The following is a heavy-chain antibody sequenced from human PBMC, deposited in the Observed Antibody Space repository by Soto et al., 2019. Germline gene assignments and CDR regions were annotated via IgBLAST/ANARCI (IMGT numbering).Heavy chain of an antibody. CDR2: IIPIFGTA. CDR1: GGTFSSYA. D-gene: IGHD4-17*01. J-gene: IGHJ5*02. Sequence: QVQLVQSGAEVKKPGSSVKVSCKASGGTFSSYAISWVRQAPGQGLEWMGGIIPIFGTANYAQKFQGRGTTTADESTTTAYMELSSLRSEDTAVYYCARIMGYGDGVGTWGQGTLVTVSS. V-gene: IGHV1-69*01. CDR3: ARIMGYGDGVGT.